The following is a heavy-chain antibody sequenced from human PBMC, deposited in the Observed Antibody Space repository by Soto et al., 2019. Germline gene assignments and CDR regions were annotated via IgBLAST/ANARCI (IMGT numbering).Heavy chain of an antibody. CDR3: ARGRLLRAYNWFDP. CDR2: INHSGST. D-gene: IGHD3-16*01. J-gene: IGHJ5*02. CDR1: GGSFSGYY. Sequence: RSLTCAVYGGSFSGYYWSWIRQPPGRGLEWIGEINHSGSTNYSPSLKSRVTISVDTSKNQFSLKLSSVTAADTAVYYCARGRLLRAYNWFDPWGQGTLVTVSS. V-gene: IGHV4-34*01.